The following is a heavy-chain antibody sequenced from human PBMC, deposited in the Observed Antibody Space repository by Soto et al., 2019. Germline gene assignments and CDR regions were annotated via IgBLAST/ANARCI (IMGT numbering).Heavy chain of an antibody. CDR2: IYYSGST. Sequence: SETLSLTCTVSGGSISSYYWSWIRQPPGKGLEWIGYIYYSGSTNYNPSLKSRVTISVDTSKNQFSLKLSSVTAADTAVYYCARVGRGESIAARPGRKDAFDIWGQGTMVTVSS. CDR1: GGSISSYY. CDR3: ARVGRGESIAARPGRKDAFDI. J-gene: IGHJ3*02. V-gene: IGHV4-59*01. D-gene: IGHD6-6*01.